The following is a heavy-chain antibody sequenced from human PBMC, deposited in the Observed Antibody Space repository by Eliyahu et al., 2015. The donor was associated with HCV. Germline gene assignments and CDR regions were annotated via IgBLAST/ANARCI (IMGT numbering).Heavy chain of an antibody. V-gene: IGHV3-23*01. D-gene: IGHD3-10*01. Sequence: EVLLLESGGDLVQPGGSLRLSCAASGFTFXXSDMTWVRQAPGRGLEWVSSISGSGFSTKHADSVTGRFIISRDNSKNSLYLQMNSLRAEDTAIYYCAKDFTFGQLLILGSFDIWGQGTMVTVSS. CDR2: ISGSGFST. J-gene: IGHJ3*02. CDR1: GFTFXXSD. CDR3: AKDFTFGQLLILGSFDI.